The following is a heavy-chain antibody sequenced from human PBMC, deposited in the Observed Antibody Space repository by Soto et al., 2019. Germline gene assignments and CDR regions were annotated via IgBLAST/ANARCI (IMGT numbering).Heavy chain of an antibody. CDR3: ARDWELVSFDY. CDR2: IWYDGSNK. CDR1: GFTFSSYG. V-gene: IGHV3-33*01. Sequence: PGGSLRLSCAASGFTFSSYGMHWVRQAPGKGLEWVAVIWYDGSNKYYADSVKGRFTISRDNSKNTLYLQMNSLRAEDTAVYYCARDWELVSFDYWGQGTLVTVSS. D-gene: IGHD1-26*01. J-gene: IGHJ4*02.